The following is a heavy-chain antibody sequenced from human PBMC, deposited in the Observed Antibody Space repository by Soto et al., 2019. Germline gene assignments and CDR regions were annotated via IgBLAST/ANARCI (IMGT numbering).Heavy chain of an antibody. V-gene: IGHV3-23*01. Sequence: GGSLRLSCAASGFTFSSYAMSWVRQAPGKGLEWVSAISGSGGSTYYADSVKGRFTISRDNSKNTLYLQMNSLRAEDTAVYYCAKTKIFGVVMLYFDYWGQGTLVTVSS. CDR2: ISGSGGST. CDR3: AKTKIFGVVMLYFDY. CDR1: GFTFSSYA. D-gene: IGHD3-3*01. J-gene: IGHJ4*02.